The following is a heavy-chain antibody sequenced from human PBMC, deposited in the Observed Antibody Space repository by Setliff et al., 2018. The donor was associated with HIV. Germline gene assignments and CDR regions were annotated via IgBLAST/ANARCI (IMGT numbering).Heavy chain of an antibody. Sequence: SETLSLTCSVSSDPISTPYYWGWIRQPPGKGLEWIGSIYHSGSTYYNPSLKSRVTISVDTSKNQFSLKLSSVTAADTAVYYCARQRTQQLRLTLWDYWGQGVLVTVSS. J-gene: IGHJ4*02. CDR3: ARQRTQQLRLTLWDY. D-gene: IGHD5-18*01. CDR2: IYHSGST. CDR1: SDPISTPYY. V-gene: IGHV4-38-2*02.